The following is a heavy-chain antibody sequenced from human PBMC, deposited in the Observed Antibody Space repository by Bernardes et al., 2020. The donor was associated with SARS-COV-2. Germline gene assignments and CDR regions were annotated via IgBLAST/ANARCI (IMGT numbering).Heavy chain of an antibody. CDR1: GYTFTNYV. Sequence: ASVKVSCKSSGYTFTNYVINWVRQAPGQGLEWVAWIGVYNGITNYAEKFQGRVIMTTDISTSTAYLELGSLTSDDTAVYYCARDGNFRGDYWGQGTLVSVSS. D-gene: IGHD1-7*01. CDR3: ARDGNFRGDY. CDR2: IGVYNGIT. J-gene: IGHJ4*02. V-gene: IGHV1-18*04.